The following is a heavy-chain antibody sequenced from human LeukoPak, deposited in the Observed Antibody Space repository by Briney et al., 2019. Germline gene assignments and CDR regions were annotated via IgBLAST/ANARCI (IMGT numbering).Heavy chain of an antibody. D-gene: IGHD3-3*01. CDR1: GGSISSSSYC. CDR2: IYYSGST. CDR3: YGITIFGVVIIRDY. Sequence: PSETLSLTCTVSGGSISSSSYCWGWIRQPPGKGLEWIGSIYYSGSTYYNPSLKSRVTISVDTSKNQFSLKLSSVTAADTAVYYCYGITIFGVVIIRDYWGQGTLVTVSS. J-gene: IGHJ4*02. V-gene: IGHV4-39*01.